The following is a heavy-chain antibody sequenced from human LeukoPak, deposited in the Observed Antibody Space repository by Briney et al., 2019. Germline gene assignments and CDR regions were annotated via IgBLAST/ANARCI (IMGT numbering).Heavy chain of an antibody. CDR2: IFSSGTT. CDR1: GGFISSFY. Sequence: SETLSLTCTVSGGFISSFYWSWIRQPAGKGLEWIGRIFSSGTTNYNPSLKSRITMSVDTSKNQFSLRLSSVTAADTAVYYCASRILAASEVRDIWGQGTMVTVSS. V-gene: IGHV4-4*07. J-gene: IGHJ3*02. D-gene: IGHD6-13*01. CDR3: ASRILAASEVRDI.